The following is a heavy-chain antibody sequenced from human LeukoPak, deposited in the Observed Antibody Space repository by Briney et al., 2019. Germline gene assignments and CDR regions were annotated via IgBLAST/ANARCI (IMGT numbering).Heavy chain of an antibody. Sequence: GGSLRLSCAASGFTFSSYGMHWVRQAPGKGLERVAVIWYDGSNKYYADSVKGRFTISRDNSKNTLYLQMNSLRAEDTAVYYCARDAEYSSSLYYYYGMDVWGQGTTVTVSS. D-gene: IGHD6-6*01. CDR3: ARDAEYSSSLYYYYGMDV. CDR2: IWYDGSNK. V-gene: IGHV3-33*01. CDR1: GFTFSSYG. J-gene: IGHJ6*02.